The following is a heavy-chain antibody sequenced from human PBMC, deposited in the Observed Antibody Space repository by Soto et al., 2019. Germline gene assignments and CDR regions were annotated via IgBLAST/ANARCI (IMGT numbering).Heavy chain of an antibody. J-gene: IGHJ6*02. Sequence: ASVKVSCKASGYTFTSYDINWVRQATGQGLEWMGWMNPNSGNTGYAQKFQGRVTMTRSTSISTAYMELSSLRSEDTAVYYCARGVGNYGGNWDYYGMDVWGQGTTVTVSS. CDR1: GYTFTSYD. D-gene: IGHD4-17*01. V-gene: IGHV1-8*01. CDR3: ARGVGNYGGNWDYYGMDV. CDR2: MNPNSGNT.